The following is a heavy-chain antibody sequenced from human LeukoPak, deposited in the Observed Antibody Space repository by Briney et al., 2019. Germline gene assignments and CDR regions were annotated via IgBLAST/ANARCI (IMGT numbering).Heavy chain of an antibody. V-gene: IGHV3-49*04. J-gene: IGHJ4*02. D-gene: IGHD2-15*01. CDR3: IGGTSPRNWVGFDY. CDR1: GFAFGDHA. Sequence: PWRSLRLSYTVSGFAFGDHAMSWVRQAPGKGLDWVGFIRSKAHGGTTEYAASVKGRFTISRDDSKSIAYLQMNSLKTEDTAIYYCIGGTSPRNWVGFDYWGQGALVTVSS. CDR2: IRSKAHGGTT.